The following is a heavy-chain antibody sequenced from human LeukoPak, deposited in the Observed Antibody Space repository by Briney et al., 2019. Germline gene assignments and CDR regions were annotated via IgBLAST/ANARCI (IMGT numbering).Heavy chain of an antibody. J-gene: IGHJ4*02. V-gene: IGHV4-59*01. D-gene: IGHD3-10*01. CDR2: IYYSGSP. CDR3: ARGSGPAITYYYGSGSYSDY. Sequence: SETLSLTCTVSGGSISSYYWSWIRQPPGKGLEWIGYIYYSGSPNYNPSLKSRVTISVDTSKNQFSLKLSSVTAADTAVYYCARGSGPAITYYYGSGSYSDYWGQGTLVTVSS. CDR1: GGSISSYY.